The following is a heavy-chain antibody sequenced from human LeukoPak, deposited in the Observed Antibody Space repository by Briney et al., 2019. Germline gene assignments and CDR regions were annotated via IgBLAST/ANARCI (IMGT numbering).Heavy chain of an antibody. Sequence: SETLSLTCTVPGYSISSGYYWGWIRQPPGKGLEWIGNIYHDGSTYYNPSLKSRVTISVDTSKNQFSLKVSSVTAADTAIYYCARSGASSSGWPFDFWGQGTLVTVPS. CDR1: GYSISSGYY. J-gene: IGHJ4*02. V-gene: IGHV4-38-2*02. CDR2: IYHDGST. D-gene: IGHD6-19*01. CDR3: ARSGASSSGWPFDF.